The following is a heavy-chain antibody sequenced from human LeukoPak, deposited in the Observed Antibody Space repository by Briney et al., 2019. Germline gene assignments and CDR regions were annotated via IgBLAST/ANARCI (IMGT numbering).Heavy chain of an antibody. Sequence: GGSLRLSCAASGFTFSSYWMSWVRQAPGKGLEWVANIKQDGSEKYYVDSVKGRFTISRDNAKNSLYLQMNSLRAEDTAVYYCARGPIAAQTLDYYYYYMDVWGKGTTVTVSS. J-gene: IGHJ6*03. CDR1: GFTFSSYW. D-gene: IGHD6-6*01. CDR2: IKQDGSEK. CDR3: ARGPIAAQTLDYYYYYMDV. V-gene: IGHV3-7*01.